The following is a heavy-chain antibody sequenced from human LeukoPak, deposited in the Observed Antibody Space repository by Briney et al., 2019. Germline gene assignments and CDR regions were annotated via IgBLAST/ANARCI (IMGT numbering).Heavy chain of an antibody. V-gene: IGHV1-24*01. CDR2: FDPEDGET. Sequence: ASVKVSCKVSGYTLTVLSMHWVRQAPGKGLEWMGGFDPEDGETIYAQKFQGRVTMTEDTSTDTAYMELSSLRSEDTAVYYCATTLFGEATHFDYWGQGTLVTVSS. CDR1: GYTLTVLS. D-gene: IGHD1-26*01. J-gene: IGHJ4*02. CDR3: ATTLFGEATHFDY.